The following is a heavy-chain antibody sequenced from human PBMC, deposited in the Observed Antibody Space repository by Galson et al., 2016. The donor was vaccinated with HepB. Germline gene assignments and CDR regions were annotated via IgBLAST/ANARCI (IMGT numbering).Heavy chain of an antibody. CDR3: ATVGQKWELMS. CDR1: GFTFGTYW. CDR2: INSDGSLT. J-gene: IGHJ5*02. Sequence: SLRLSCAASGFTFGTYWMHWVRQVPGKGLLWVSLINSDGSLTLYADSVKGRFTIPRDNAKNTLNVQMNSLGADDTAVYYWATVGQKWELMSWGQGTLVTVSS. D-gene: IGHD1-26*01. V-gene: IGHV3-74*01.